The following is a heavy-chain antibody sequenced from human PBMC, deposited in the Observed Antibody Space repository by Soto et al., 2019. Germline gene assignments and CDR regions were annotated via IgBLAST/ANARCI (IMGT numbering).Heavy chain of an antibody. CDR2: IIPIFGTA. Sequence: QVQLVQSGAEVKKPGSSVKVSCKASGGTFSSYAISWVRQAPGQGLEWMGGIIPIFGTANYAQKFQGRVTITADESTSTAYMALSSLRSEDTAVYYCARAGEYCSSSQYYYGMDVWGQGTTVTVSS. V-gene: IGHV1-69*01. J-gene: IGHJ6*02. CDR1: GGTFSSYA. CDR3: ARAGEYCSSSQYYYGMDV. D-gene: IGHD6-6*01.